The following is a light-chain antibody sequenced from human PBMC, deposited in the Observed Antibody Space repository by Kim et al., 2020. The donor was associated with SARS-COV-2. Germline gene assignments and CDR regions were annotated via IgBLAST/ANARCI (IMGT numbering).Light chain of an antibody. CDR1: SSNIGNNI. Sequence: GQEVTVSCSGSSSNIGNNIVYWYQQLRGAAPKLLIYSNDYRPSGVPDRFSGSKSGTSASLAISGLQFEDEGDYSCASWDDSLNGYVFGTGTKVTVL. J-gene: IGLJ1*01. CDR3: ASWDDSLNGYV. V-gene: IGLV1-44*01. CDR2: SND.